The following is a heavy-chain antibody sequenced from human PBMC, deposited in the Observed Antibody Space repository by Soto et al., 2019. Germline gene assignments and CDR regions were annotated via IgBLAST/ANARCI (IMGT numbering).Heavy chain of an antibody. CDR3: ARSPIAAAGPDY. D-gene: IGHD6-13*01. Sequence: QVQLVQSGAEVKKPGSSVKVSCKASGGTFSSYTISWVRQAPGQGLEWMGRIIPILGIANYAQKFQGRVTITADKSTSTAYMELSSLRSEDTAVDYCARSPIAAAGPDYWGQGTLVTVSS. CDR1: GGTFSSYT. J-gene: IGHJ4*02. CDR2: IIPILGIA. V-gene: IGHV1-69*02.